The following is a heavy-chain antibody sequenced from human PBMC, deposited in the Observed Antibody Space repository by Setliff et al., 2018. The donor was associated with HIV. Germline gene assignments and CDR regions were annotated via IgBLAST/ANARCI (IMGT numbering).Heavy chain of an antibody. V-gene: IGHV3-66*02. J-gene: IGHJ4*02. CDR3: ARLRLYNSALDY. CDR2: IYSDGST. D-gene: IGHD3-10*01. CDR1: GFTFHDYG. Sequence: GGSLRLSCAASGFTFHDYGMSWVRQAPGKGLEWVSTIYSDGSTYHADSVNGRFTLSRDISENALYLQIDSLRPEDTAVYYCARLRLYNSALDYWGQGTLVTVSS.